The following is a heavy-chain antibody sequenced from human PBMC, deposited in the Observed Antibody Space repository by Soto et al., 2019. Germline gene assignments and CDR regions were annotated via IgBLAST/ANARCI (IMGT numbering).Heavy chain of an antibody. CDR1: GGTFSSYT. Sequence: QVQLVQSGAEVKKPGSSVKVSCKASGGTFSSYTISWVRQAPGQGREWMGRIIPILGIGNYAQKFQGRVTITAAKATSTAYMELCSRRSEDTAVYYCARPYCSSTSCYRVDGMDVWGKGTTVTVSS. V-gene: IGHV1-69*02. CDR2: IIPILGIG. D-gene: IGHD2-2*01. J-gene: IGHJ6*04. CDR3: ARPYCSSTSCYRVDGMDV.